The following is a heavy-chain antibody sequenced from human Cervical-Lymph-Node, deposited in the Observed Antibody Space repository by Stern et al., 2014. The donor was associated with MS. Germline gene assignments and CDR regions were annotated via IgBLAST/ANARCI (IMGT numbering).Heavy chain of an antibody. Sequence: QVTLKESGPALVKPTQTLPLTCTFSGFSLSTSRMCVCWIRQPPGQALEWISLNDWDEDKYYSPSMEPRITISTATYKNLVVLTMTNMDPVDTATYYCARTDTAMDNYLDYWGQGTLVTVSS. D-gene: IGHD5-18*01. CDR2: NDWDEDK. CDR3: ARTDTAMDNYLDY. CDR1: GFSLSTSRMC. J-gene: IGHJ4*02. V-gene: IGHV2-70*01.